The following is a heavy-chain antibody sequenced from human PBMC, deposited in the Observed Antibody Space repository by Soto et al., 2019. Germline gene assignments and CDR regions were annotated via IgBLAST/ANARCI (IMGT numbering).Heavy chain of an antibody. Sequence: LRLSCAASGFTFSSYAMSWVRQAPGQGLEWVSAISGSGGSTYYADSVKGRFTISRDNSKNTLYLQMNSLRAEDTAVYYCAKDRYCSGGSCYPNWCDPWRQGTLVTV. V-gene: IGHV3-23*01. CDR3: AKDRYCSGGSCYPNWCDP. CDR2: ISGSGGST. J-gene: IGHJ5*02. CDR1: GFTFSSYA. D-gene: IGHD2-15*01.